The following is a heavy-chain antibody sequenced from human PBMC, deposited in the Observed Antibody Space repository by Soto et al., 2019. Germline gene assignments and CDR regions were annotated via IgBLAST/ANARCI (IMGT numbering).Heavy chain of an antibody. J-gene: IGHJ4*01. CDR3: ARSGGDGSGTYYRHYFDY. Sequence: SETLSLTCAVYVGSFSGYYWSWIRQPPGKGLEWIGEVNHVESTNYNPSLKSRVTMSVDTSKNQFSLKLDSVTAADTAVYYCARSGGDGSGTYYRHYFDYWGHGNLVTVSS. D-gene: IGHD3-10*01. CDR2: VNHVEST. V-gene: IGHV4-34*01. CDR1: VGSFSGYY.